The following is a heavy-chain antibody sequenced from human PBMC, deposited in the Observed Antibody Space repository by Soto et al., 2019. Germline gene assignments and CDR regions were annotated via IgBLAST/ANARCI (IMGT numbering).Heavy chain of an antibody. CDR3: ARQGGYYYYGMDV. D-gene: IGHD2-15*01. Sequence: GESLKISCKTSGYSFNTFWISWVRQVPGKGLEWMGRIDPGDSNTNYSPSLQGHVTLSVGKSIGTAYLQWSSLKASDTGIYYCARQGGYYYYGMDVWGQGTAVTVSS. V-gene: IGHV5-10-1*01. J-gene: IGHJ6*02. CDR2: IDPGDSNT. CDR1: GYSFNTFW.